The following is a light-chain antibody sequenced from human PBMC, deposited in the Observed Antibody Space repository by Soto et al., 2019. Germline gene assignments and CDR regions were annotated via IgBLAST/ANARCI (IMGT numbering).Light chain of an antibody. J-gene: IGKJ1*01. CDR2: GAS. Sequence: EVVLTQSPCTLSLSPGERATLSCRASQGISSSFLACYQQKPGQALTLLIFGASSRVTCMADRFSGGGSGTDVTLTISRLEPEDVAVYYCQQYVTSPEWTFGQGTKVDIK. V-gene: IGKV3-20*01. CDR3: QQYVTSPEWT. CDR1: QGISSSF.